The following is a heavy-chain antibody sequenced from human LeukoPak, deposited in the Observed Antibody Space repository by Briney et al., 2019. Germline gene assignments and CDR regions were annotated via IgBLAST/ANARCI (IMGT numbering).Heavy chain of an antibody. CDR3: ARGRYCSSTSCYTEDFDY. V-gene: IGHV4-34*01. CDR1: GGSFSGYY. D-gene: IGHD2-2*02. Sequence: PSETLSLTCAVYGGSFSGYYWSWIRQPPGKGLEWIGEINHSGSTNYNPSLKSRVTISVDTSKNQFSLKLSSVTAADTAVYYCARGRYCSSTSCYTEDFDYWGQGALVTVSS. J-gene: IGHJ4*02. CDR2: INHSGST.